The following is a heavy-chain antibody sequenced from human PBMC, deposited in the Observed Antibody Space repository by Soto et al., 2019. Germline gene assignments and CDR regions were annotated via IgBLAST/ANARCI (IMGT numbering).Heavy chain of an antibody. J-gene: IGHJ6*02. D-gene: IGHD5-12*01. Sequence: ASVKVSCKASGFTFTSSAVQWVRQARGQRLEWIGWIVVGSGNTNYAQKFQERVTITRDMSTSTAYMELSSLRSEDTAVYYCAAALGWWLRYGMDVWGQGTTVTVSS. CDR3: AAALGWWLRYGMDV. CDR1: GFTFTSSA. V-gene: IGHV1-58*01. CDR2: IVVGSGNT.